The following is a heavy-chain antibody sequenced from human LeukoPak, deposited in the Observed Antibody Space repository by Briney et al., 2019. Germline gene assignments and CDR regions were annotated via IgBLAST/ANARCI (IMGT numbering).Heavy chain of an antibody. CDR3: ARGAFDI. CDR2: IKQDGSEK. V-gene: IGHV3-7*04. Sequence: GGSLRLSCAASGFTFSSYGMHWVRQAPGKGLEWVANIKQDGSEKYYVDSVKGRFTISRDNAKNSLYLQMNSLRAEDTAVYYCARGAFDIWGQGTMATVSS. J-gene: IGHJ3*02. CDR1: GFTFSSYG.